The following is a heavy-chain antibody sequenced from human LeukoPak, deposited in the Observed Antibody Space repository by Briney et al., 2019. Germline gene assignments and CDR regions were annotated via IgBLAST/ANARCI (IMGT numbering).Heavy chain of an antibody. D-gene: IGHD6-19*01. CDR1: GFTFSSHA. J-gene: IGHJ4*02. CDR3: ARADGSVAGPPSGH. Sequence: GGSLRLSCAASGFTFSSHAMHWVRQAPGKGLEWVAIISYDGSDKYYADSVKGRLTISRDNSKSTLYLQMISLRTEDTAVYYCARADGSVAGPPSGHWGQGTLVTVSS. CDR2: ISYDGSDK. V-gene: IGHV3-30-3*01.